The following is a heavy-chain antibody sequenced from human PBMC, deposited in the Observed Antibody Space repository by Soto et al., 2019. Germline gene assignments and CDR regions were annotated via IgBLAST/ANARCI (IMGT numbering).Heavy chain of an antibody. V-gene: IGHV4-34*01. CDR1: GGSFSGYY. Sequence: LSLTCAVYGGSFSGYYWSWIRQPPGKGLEGIGEINHSGSTNYNPSLKSRVTISVDTSKNQFSLKLSSVTAADTAVYYCARGLTPEYYYDGRNKSAAYDYWGQGTLVTVSS. J-gene: IGHJ4*02. CDR2: INHSGST. D-gene: IGHD3-22*01. CDR3: ARGLTPEYYYDGRNKSAAYDY.